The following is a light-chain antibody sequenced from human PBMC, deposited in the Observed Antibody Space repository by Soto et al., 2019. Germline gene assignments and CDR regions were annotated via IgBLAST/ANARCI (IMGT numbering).Light chain of an antibody. J-gene: IGKJ5*01. V-gene: IGKV3-20*01. CDR1: QSVSSN. CDR2: GAS. CDR3: QQYGSSHT. Sequence: EIVLTQSPATQSASPGQRANLFCRASQSVSSNLAWYQQKPGQAPRLLIYGASTRAIGIPDRFSGSVSGSDFILTINRLEPEDFAVYYCQQYGSSHTFGQGTRLEIK.